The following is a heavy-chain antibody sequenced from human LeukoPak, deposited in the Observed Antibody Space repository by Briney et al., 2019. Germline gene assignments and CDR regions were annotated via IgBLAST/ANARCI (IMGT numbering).Heavy chain of an antibody. D-gene: IGHD3-22*01. J-gene: IGHJ4*02. CDR2: ISSSGSTR. Sequence: GGSLRLSCAASGFTFSSYEMNWVRQAPGKGLEWVSYISSSGSTRYYADSVKGRFTISRDNAKNSLYLQMNSLRAEDTAVYYCARDLGHYYDTQGRDWGQGTLVTVSS. CDR3: ARDLGHYYDTQGRD. CDR1: GFTFSSYE. V-gene: IGHV3-48*03.